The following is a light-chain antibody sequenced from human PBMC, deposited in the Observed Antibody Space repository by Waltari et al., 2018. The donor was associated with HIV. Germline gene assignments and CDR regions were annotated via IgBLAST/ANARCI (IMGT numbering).Light chain of an antibody. V-gene: IGLV3-10*01. Sequence: SYQLTHPPSVAVSPGQTARLTCTVSALPKKSASWYQQKSGQSPVLIIYEDSKRPSGFPERFSGSSSGTKATLTISGAQVEDDADYYCYSTDNSGHHRVFGTGTKLTVL. CDR2: EDS. J-gene: IGLJ2*01. CDR1: ALPKKS. CDR3: YSTDNSGHHRV.